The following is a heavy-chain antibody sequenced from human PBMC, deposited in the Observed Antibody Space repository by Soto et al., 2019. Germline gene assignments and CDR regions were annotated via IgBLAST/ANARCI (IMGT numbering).Heavy chain of an antibody. CDR3: ARGSPTTVTTWFDP. Sequence: GASVKVSCKASGGTFSNFAINWVRQAPGQGLEWMGGIIPVFGKAKYAQKFQGRVQFTADESTSTAYMEVNSLTSEDTAAYYCARGSPTTVTTWFDPWGQGTLVTVSS. CDR2: IIPVFGKA. CDR1: GGTFSNFA. J-gene: IGHJ5*02. V-gene: IGHV1-69*13. D-gene: IGHD4-17*01.